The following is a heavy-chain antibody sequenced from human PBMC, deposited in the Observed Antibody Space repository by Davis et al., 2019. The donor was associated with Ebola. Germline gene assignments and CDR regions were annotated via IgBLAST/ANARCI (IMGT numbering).Heavy chain of an antibody. V-gene: IGHV3-23*01. J-gene: IGHJ3*02. CDR3: AKDENYDFWSGYPHDAFDI. CDR2: ISGSGGST. Sequence: PGGSLRLSCAASGFTFSSYAMSWVRQAPGKGLEWVSAISGSGGSTYYADSVKGRFTTSRDNSKNTLYLQMNSLRAEDTAIYYCAKDENYDFWSGYPHDAFDIWGQGTMVTVSS. D-gene: IGHD3-3*01. CDR1: GFTFSSYA.